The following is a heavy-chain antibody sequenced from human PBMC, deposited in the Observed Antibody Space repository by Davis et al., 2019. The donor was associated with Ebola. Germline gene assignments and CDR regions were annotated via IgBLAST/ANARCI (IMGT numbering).Heavy chain of an antibody. D-gene: IGHD4-11*01. CDR1: GDSISSSNW. CDR2: ISQSGST. Sequence: MPSETLSLTCAVSGDSISSSNWWSWVRQPPGKGLEWIGEISQSGSTNYNPSLKSRVTISVDTSKNQFSLKLSSVTAADTAVYYCARLYSNYVGWFDPWGQGTLVTVSS. CDR3: ARLYSNYVGWFDP. V-gene: IGHV4-4*02. J-gene: IGHJ5*02.